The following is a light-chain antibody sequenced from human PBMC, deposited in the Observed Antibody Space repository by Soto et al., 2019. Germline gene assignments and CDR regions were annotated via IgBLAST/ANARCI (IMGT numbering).Light chain of an antibody. Sequence: QSALTQPPSASGSPGQSVSISGTGTSSDVGSYDFVSWYQQHPGKAPKLIIYDLTKRPSWVPDRFSASKSGNTASLTVSGLQADDEADYYCSSHGGSNNPFVFGTGTKVTVL. V-gene: IGLV2-8*01. CDR2: DLT. J-gene: IGLJ1*01. CDR1: SSDVGSYDF. CDR3: SSHGGSNNPFV.